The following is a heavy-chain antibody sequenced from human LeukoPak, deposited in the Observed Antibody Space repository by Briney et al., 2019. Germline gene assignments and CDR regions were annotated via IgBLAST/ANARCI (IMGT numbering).Heavy chain of an antibody. J-gene: IGHJ4*02. CDR3: AKDTRLYGSGTYSDY. CDR1: GFSFSTYG. D-gene: IGHD3-10*01. Sequence: GGSLRLSCAASGFSFSTYGMHWVRQAPGKGLEWVTFIRYDGSNKDYVDSVKGRFTIPRDNSKNTLYLQMNSLTVEDTAVYFCAKDTRLYGSGTYSDYWGQGTLVTVSS. V-gene: IGHV3-30*02. CDR2: IRYDGSNK.